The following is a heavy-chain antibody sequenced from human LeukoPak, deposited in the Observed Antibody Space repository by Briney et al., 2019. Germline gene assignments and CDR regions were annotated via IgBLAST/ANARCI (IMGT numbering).Heavy chain of an antibody. V-gene: IGHV4-59*01. Sequence: SETRSLTCSVSGGSISSYYWSWIRQPPGKGLEWIGYIYDSGSTNYNPSLRSRVTMSGDTSKNQFSLKLASMSAADTAVYYCARAGGGYNLDYWGQGTLVTVSP. D-gene: IGHD5-24*01. J-gene: IGHJ4*02. CDR2: IYDSGST. CDR1: GGSISSYY. CDR3: ARAGGGYNLDY.